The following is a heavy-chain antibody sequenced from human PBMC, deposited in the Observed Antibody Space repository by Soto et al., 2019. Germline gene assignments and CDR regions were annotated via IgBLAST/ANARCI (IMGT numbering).Heavy chain of an antibody. CDR2: ISSSGSTI. Sequence: VGSLRLSCASSVFTFSDYYMSCIRHAPGKWLEWVSYISSSGSTIYYADSVKGRFTISRDNAKNSLYLQMNSLRAEDTAVYYCAVMITFGGVIEIHEPMEVWGQGTTVTVSS. J-gene: IGHJ6*01. CDR1: VFTFSDYY. D-gene: IGHD3-16*02. V-gene: IGHV3-11*01. CDR3: AVMITFGGVIEIHEPMEV.